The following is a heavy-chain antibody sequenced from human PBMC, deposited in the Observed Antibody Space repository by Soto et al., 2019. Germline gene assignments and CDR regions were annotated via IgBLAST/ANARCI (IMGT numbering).Heavy chain of an antibody. J-gene: IGHJ4*02. CDR3: ARAVAGTSILDS. CDR1: GGTFSTST. V-gene: IGHV1-69*04. Sequence: QVQLVQSGAEGKKPGSSVKISCPDSGGTFSTSTISWVRQAPGQGLEWMGRSIPLVDRAISAQNFQGRVTMTADKSTNTVHLEMFSLRADDTAVYYCARAVAGTSILDSWGQGPLVTVSS. CDR2: SIPLVDRA. D-gene: IGHD6-19*01.